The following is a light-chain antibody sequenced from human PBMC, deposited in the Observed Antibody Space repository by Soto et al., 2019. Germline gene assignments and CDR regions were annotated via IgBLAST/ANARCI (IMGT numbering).Light chain of an antibody. CDR2: QAT. V-gene: IGLV2-14*01. CDR3: TSYKDKRVWV. Sequence: QSVLTQPASVSGSPGQSITISCTGTSSDDRYVSWYQQHPGKAPKLMISQATNRPSGVSDRFSGSKSGNTASLTISGLQAEEQADPYRTSYKDKRVWVFGGGTKVTVL. J-gene: IGLJ3*02. CDR1: SSDDRY.